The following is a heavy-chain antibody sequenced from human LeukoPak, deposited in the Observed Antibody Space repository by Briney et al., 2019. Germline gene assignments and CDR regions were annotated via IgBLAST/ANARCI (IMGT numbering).Heavy chain of an antibody. CDR1: GYSISSGYY. Sequence: SETLSLTCTVSGYSISSGYYWGWIRQPPGKGLEWIGSIYHSGSTYYNPSLKSRVTISVDTSKNQFSLKLSSVTAADTAVYYCARVYSSSLYYYYYMDVWGKGTTVTVSS. CDR2: IYHSGST. D-gene: IGHD6-13*01. CDR3: ARVYSSSLYYYYYMDV. V-gene: IGHV4-38-2*02. J-gene: IGHJ6*03.